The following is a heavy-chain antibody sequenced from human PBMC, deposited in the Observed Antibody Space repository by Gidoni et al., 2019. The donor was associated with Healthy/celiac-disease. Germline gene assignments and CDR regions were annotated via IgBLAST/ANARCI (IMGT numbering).Heavy chain of an antibody. V-gene: IGHV3-33*01. Sequence: QVQLVESGGGVVQPGRSLRLSCAASGFTFSSYGMHWVRQAPGKGLEWVAVIWYDGSNKYYADSEKGRFTISRDNSKNTLYLQMNSLRAEDTAVYYCARDKPRDAFDIWGQGTMVTVSS. CDR3: ARDKPRDAFDI. CDR2: IWYDGSNK. CDR1: GFTFSSYG. J-gene: IGHJ3*02.